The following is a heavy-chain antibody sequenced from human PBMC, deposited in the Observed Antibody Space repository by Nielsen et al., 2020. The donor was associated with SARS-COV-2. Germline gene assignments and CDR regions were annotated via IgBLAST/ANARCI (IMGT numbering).Heavy chain of an antibody. D-gene: IGHD3-10*01. CDR3: ATIMRFKFRGVIFYLDH. Sequence: ASVKVSCKVSGYTLTDLSIHWVRQIPGRGLEWVGGIDPDDGEAIYAQNFQGRVTLTEDTSTDTAFMEVSGLRSEDTALYYCATIMRFKFRGVIFYLDHWGQGTLVTVSS. J-gene: IGHJ4*02. CDR2: IDPDDGEA. CDR1: GYTLTDLS. V-gene: IGHV1-24*01.